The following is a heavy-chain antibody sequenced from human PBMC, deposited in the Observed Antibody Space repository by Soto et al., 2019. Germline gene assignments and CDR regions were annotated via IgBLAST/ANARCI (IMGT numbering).Heavy chain of an antibody. Sequence: ASVKVSCKASGYTFTSDDINWVRQASGQGLEWMGWANPNSGNTGYAQKFQGRVTMTRNTSISTAYMELSSLRSEDTAVYYCARGVMGEYYYYMDVWGKGTTVTVSS. CDR1: GYTFTSDD. J-gene: IGHJ6*03. CDR2: ANPNSGNT. V-gene: IGHV1-8*01. D-gene: IGHD3-16*01. CDR3: ARGVMGEYYYYMDV.